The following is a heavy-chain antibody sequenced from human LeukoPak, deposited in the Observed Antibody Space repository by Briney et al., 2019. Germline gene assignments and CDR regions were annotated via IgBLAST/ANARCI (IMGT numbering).Heavy chain of an antibody. Sequence: PGGSLRLSCAASGFTFSTYSMNWVRQAPGKGLVWVSRINSDGSFTTYADSVEGRFTISRDNAKNTLYLQMNSLRADDTAVYYCARDPNYDSSGYPFDYWGQGTLVTVSS. CDR1: GFTFSTYS. CDR2: INSDGSFT. V-gene: IGHV3-74*01. D-gene: IGHD3-22*01. J-gene: IGHJ4*02. CDR3: ARDPNYDSSGYPFDY.